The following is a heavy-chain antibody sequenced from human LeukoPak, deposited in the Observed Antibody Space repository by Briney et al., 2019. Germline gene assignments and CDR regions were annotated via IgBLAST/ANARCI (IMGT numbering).Heavy chain of an antibody. CDR1: GFTVSSNY. D-gene: IGHD3-10*01. V-gene: IGHV3-66*01. CDR2: IYSGGSA. Sequence: GGSLRLSCAASGFTVSSNYMSWVRQAPGKGLEWVSVIYSGGSAYYADSVKGRFTISRDNSKNTLYLQMNSLRAEDTAVYYCARVYYYGSWILWGQGTLVTVSS. J-gene: IGHJ4*02. CDR3: ARVYYYGSWIL.